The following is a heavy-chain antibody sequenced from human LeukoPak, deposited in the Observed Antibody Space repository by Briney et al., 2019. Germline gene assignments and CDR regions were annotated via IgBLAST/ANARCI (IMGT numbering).Heavy chain of an antibody. CDR3: ATWYYYGSGSYYKIDY. Sequence: ASVKVSCKVSGYTLTELSMHWVRQAPGKGLEWMGGSDPEDGETIYAQKFQGRVTMTEDTSTDTAYMALSSLRSEDTAVYYCATWYYYGSGSYYKIDYWGQGTLVTVSS. V-gene: IGHV1-24*01. D-gene: IGHD3-10*01. J-gene: IGHJ4*02. CDR1: GYTLTELS. CDR2: SDPEDGET.